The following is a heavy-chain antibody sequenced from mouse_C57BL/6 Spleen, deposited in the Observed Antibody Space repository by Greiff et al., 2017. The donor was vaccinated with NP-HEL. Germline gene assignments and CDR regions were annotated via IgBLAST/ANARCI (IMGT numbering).Heavy chain of an antibody. V-gene: IGHV1-82*01. Sequence: VQLQQSGPELVKPGASVKISCKASGYAFSSSWMNWVKQRPGKGLEWIGRIYPGDGDTNYNGKFKGKATLTADKSSSTAYMQLSSLTSEDSAVYFCAREFPWYFDVWGTGTTVTVSS. CDR1: GYAFSSSW. CDR2: IYPGDGDT. J-gene: IGHJ1*03. CDR3: AREFPWYFDV.